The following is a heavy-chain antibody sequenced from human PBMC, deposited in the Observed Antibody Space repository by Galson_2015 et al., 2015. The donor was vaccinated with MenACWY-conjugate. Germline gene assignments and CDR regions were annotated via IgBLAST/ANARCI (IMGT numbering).Heavy chain of an antibody. D-gene: IGHD3-10*01. CDR1: GFSLSTRGMR. Sequence: PALVKPTQTLTLTCTFSGFSLSTRGMRVSWIRQPPGKGLEWLARIFWNNEKFYNKSLKTRLAISKDTTKNQVVLTMNNMGPVDTDNYYWGRVGFGNWGQGTLVTVPS. J-gene: IGHJ4*02. CDR3: GRVGFGN. CDR2: IFWNNEK. V-gene: IGHV2-70*04.